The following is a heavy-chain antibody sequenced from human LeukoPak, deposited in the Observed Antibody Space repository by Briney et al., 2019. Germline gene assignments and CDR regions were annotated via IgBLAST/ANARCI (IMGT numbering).Heavy chain of an antibody. CDR1: GFTFSDYY. D-gene: IGHD3-3*01. J-gene: IGHJ5*02. CDR3: ARENNDFWSGYPGLFDP. Sequence: TGGSLRPSCAASGFTFSDYYMSWIRQAPGKGLEWVSYISSSGSTIYYADSVKGRFTISRDNAKNSLYLQMNSLRAEDTAVYYCARENNDFWSGYPGLFDPWGQGTLVTVSS. CDR2: ISSSGSTI. V-gene: IGHV3-11*01.